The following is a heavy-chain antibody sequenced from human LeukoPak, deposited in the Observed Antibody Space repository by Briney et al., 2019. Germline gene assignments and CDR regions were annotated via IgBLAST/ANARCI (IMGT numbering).Heavy chain of an antibody. J-gene: IGHJ4*02. CDR2: ISGSGGST. D-gene: IGHD6-13*01. V-gene: IGHV3-23*01. CDR3: AKGSLSRQRPSRGQQLASGKVFDY. Sequence: GGSLRLSCAASGFTFSSYAMSWVRQAPGKGLEWVSAISGSGGSTYYADSVKGRFTISRDNSKNTLYLQMNSLRAEDTAVYYCAKGSLSRQRPSRGQQLASGKVFDYWGQGTLVTVSS. CDR1: GFTFSSYA.